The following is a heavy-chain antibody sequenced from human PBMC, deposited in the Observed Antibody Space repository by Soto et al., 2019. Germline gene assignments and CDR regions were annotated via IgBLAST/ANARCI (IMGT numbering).Heavy chain of an antibody. CDR2: TYQSGSA. J-gene: IGHJ6*02. CDR3: ARDYYGMDV. V-gene: IGHV4-30-2*06. CDR1: GGSISSGGYS. Sequence: PSETLSLTCTVSGGSISSGGYSWTWIRQSPGKGLEWIGYTYQSGSAYYNPSLKSRVTISVDRSKNQFSLNLTSVTAADTAVYYCARDYYGMDVWGQGTLVTVSS.